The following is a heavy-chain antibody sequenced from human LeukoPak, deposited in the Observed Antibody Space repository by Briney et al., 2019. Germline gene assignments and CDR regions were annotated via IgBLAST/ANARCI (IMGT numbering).Heavy chain of an antibody. Sequence: GGSLRLSCAASGFTFSSYSMNWVRQAPGKGLEWVSYISGSSRTTYYPDSVKGRFTISRDNAKNSLYLQMNSLRAEDTAVYYCARVLANYYMDVWGKGTTVTVSS. CDR1: GFTFSSYS. CDR2: ISGSSRTT. D-gene: IGHD1-26*01. J-gene: IGHJ6*03. CDR3: ARVLANYYMDV. V-gene: IGHV3-48*04.